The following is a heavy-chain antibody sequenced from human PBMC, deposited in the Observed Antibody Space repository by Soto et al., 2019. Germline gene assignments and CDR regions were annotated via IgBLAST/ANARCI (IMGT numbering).Heavy chain of an antibody. CDR3: ARHNLYFDTSGHYGY. CDR2: IKQDGSEK. V-gene: IGHV3-7*01. D-gene: IGHD3-22*01. Sequence: EVQLVESGGGLVQPGGSLRLSCAASGFIFSSYWMSWVRQAPGKGLEWVANIKQDGSEKYYVDSVKGRFTISRDSAKKSLYLQINSMRAENTAVYYFARHNLYFDTSGHYGYWGQRTLVTVSS. CDR1: GFIFSSYW. J-gene: IGHJ4*02.